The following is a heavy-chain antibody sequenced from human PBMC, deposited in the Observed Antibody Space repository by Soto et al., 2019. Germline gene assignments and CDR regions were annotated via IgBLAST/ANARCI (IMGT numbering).Heavy chain of an antibody. Sequence: SETLSLTCAVSSGSISSSNWWSWVRQPPGKGLEWIGEIYHSGSTNYNPSLKSRVTISVDKSKNQFSLKLSSVTAADTAVYYCARLSPPTDGDYEGYFDYWGQGTLVTVSS. J-gene: IGHJ4*02. V-gene: IGHV4-4*02. CDR3: ARLSPPTDGDYEGYFDY. CDR2: IYHSGST. D-gene: IGHD4-17*01. CDR1: SGSISSSNW.